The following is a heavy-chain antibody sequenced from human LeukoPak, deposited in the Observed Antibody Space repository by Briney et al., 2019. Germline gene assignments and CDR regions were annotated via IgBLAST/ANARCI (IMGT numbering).Heavy chain of an antibody. CDR2: ISSSSSYI. CDR3: ARDRYTGFYFIYDAFDI. V-gene: IGHV3-21*01. D-gene: IGHD2-2*02. J-gene: IGHJ3*02. Sequence: GGSLRLSCAASGFTFSSYSMNWVRQAPGKRLEWVSSISSSSSYIYYADSVKGRFTISRDNAKNSLYLQMNSLRAEDTAVYYCARDRYTGFYFIYDAFDIWGQGTMVTVSS. CDR1: GFTFSSYS.